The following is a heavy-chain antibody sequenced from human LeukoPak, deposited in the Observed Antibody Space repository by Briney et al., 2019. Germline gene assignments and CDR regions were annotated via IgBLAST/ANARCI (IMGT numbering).Heavy chain of an antibody. J-gene: IGHJ3*02. CDR1: GYTFTNYA. CDR2: INAGNGNT. D-gene: IGHD3-22*01. Sequence: ASVKVSFKASGYTFTNYAMHWVRQAPGQRLEGMGWINAGNGNTKYSQELQGRVSINRDRDASTDFMEVRRLKSEDTAVYYCATELYDSSAYFSVRNVFDIWGQGTVVTVSS. CDR3: ATELYDSSAYFSVRNVFDI. V-gene: IGHV1-3*03.